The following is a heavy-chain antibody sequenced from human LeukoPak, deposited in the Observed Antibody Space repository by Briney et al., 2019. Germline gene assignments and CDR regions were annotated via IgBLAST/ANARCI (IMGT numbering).Heavy chain of an antibody. Sequence: ASVKVSCKTSGYTFTGYYIHWVRQAPGQGLEWMGWIDPNSGGSKSAQKFQGRVTMTRDTSISTAYMELSRLRSDDTAVYYCARAPRGFCSGGSCFDFWGQGTLVTVSS. CDR1: GYTFTGYY. D-gene: IGHD2-15*01. CDR2: IDPNSGGS. J-gene: IGHJ4*02. CDR3: ARAPRGFCSGGSCFDF. V-gene: IGHV1-2*02.